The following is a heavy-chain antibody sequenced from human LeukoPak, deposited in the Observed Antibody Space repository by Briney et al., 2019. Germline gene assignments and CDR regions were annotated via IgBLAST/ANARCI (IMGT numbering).Heavy chain of an antibody. D-gene: IGHD5-24*01. Sequence: PSETLSFTCTVSGGSISSSSYYWGWIRQPPGKGLEWIGSIYYSGSTYYNPSLKSRVTISVDTSKNQFSLKLSSVTAADTAVYYCARGGTRWLQWYMDVWGKGTTVTISS. CDR1: GGSISSSSYY. CDR3: ARGGTRWLQWYMDV. CDR2: IYYSGST. V-gene: IGHV4-39*07. J-gene: IGHJ6*04.